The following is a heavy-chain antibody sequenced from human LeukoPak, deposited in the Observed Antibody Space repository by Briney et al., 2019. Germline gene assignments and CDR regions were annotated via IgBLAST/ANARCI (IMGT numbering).Heavy chain of an antibody. D-gene: IGHD6-13*01. CDR1: GYSFMSYG. Sequence: ASVKVSCKASGYSFMSYGMTWVRQTPGQGLEWMGWISAYNGNTNYAQKLQGRVTMTTDTSTSTAYMELRSLRSDDTAVYYCARVNAAAGRYYYYYYGMDVWGQGTTVTVSS. CDR2: ISAYNGNT. V-gene: IGHV1-18*01. J-gene: IGHJ6*02. CDR3: ARVNAAAGRYYYYYYGMDV.